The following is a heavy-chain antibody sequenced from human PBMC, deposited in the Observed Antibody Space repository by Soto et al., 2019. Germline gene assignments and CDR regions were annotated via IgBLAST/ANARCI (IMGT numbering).Heavy chain of an antibody. CDR3: VKDGTKTFRDLFDP. CDR1: GASIRGFY. CDR2: IYATGTT. Sequence: QVQLQESGPGLVKPSETLSLTCTVSGASIRGFYWSWIRKSAGKGLEWIGRIYATGTTEYNPSLKSRVIMLIYISQKQFSLKLRSVTAADTAVYYCVKDGTKTFRDLFDPWGQGISVTVSS. J-gene: IGHJ5*02. V-gene: IGHV4-4*07. D-gene: IGHD1-1*01.